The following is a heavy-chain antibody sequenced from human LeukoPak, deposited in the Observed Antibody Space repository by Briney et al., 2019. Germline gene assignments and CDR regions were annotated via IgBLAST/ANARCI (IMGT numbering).Heavy chain of an antibody. D-gene: IGHD6-13*01. Sequence: GGSLRLSCAASGFTFDDYDMSWVRQAPGKGLEWVSSINWNGGSTGYADSVKGRFTISRDNAKNSLYLQMNSLRAEDTAFYYCARARYSSSLTGDYWGQGTLVTVSS. CDR2: INWNGGST. CDR1: GFTFDDYD. J-gene: IGHJ4*02. V-gene: IGHV3-20*04. CDR3: ARARYSSSLTGDY.